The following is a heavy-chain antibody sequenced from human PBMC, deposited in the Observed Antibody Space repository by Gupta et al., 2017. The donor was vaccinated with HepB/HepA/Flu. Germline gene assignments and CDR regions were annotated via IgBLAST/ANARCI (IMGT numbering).Heavy chain of an antibody. CDR1: GDSISSSSHS. CDR3: ASPLWLGEILFRY. CDR2: IHETGST. V-gene: IGHV4-39*01. Sequence: QLQLQESGPGLVKPSETLSLTCTVSGDSISSSSHSWGWIRQPPGKGLEWIGSIHETGSTYYNPSLESRVTISIEAPKKQFSLRLSSVTAADTAVYYCASPLWLGEILFRYWGQGILVTVSS. D-gene: IGHD3-10*01. J-gene: IGHJ4*02.